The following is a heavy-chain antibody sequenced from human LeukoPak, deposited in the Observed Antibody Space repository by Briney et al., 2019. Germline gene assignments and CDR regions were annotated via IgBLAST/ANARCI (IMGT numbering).Heavy chain of an antibody. Sequence: PSETLSLTCTVSGYSISSGYYWGWIRQPPGKGLEWIGSIYYSGSTYYNPSLKSRVTISVDTSKNQFSLKLSSVTAADTAVYYCARSHYDILTGYLGAFDYWGQGTLVTVSS. CDR2: IYYSGST. CDR1: GYSISSGYY. CDR3: ARSHYDILTGYLGAFDY. J-gene: IGHJ4*02. D-gene: IGHD3-9*01. V-gene: IGHV4-38-2*02.